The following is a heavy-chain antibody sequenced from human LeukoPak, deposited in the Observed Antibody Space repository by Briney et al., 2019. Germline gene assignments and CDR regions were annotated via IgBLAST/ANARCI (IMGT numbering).Heavy chain of an antibody. V-gene: IGHV1-69*04. J-gene: IGHJ4*02. Sequence: ASVKVSCKASGGTFSSYAISWVRQAPGQGLEWMGRIIPILGIANYAQKFQGRVTITADKSTSTAYMELSSLRSEDTAVYYCARAPRDGGDCCLFDYWGQGTLVTVSS. CDR2: IIPILGIA. CDR1: GGTFSSYA. CDR3: ARAPRDGGDCCLFDY. D-gene: IGHD2-21*01.